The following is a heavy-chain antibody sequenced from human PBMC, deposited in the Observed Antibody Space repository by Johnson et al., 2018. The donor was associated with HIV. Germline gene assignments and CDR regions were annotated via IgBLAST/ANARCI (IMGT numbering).Heavy chain of an antibody. V-gene: IGHV3-30*02. CDR2: TRYDGSNK. CDR1: GFTFNTYG. CDR3: ARGRTPDAFDI. Sequence: QVQLVESGGGVVQPGGSLRLSCAASGFTFNTYGMDWVRQAPGKGLEWVAFTRYDGSNKYYADSVKGRFTISRDNSKNTLYLQMNSLRAEDTAVYYCARGRTPDAFDIWGQGTMVTVSS. J-gene: IGHJ3*02. D-gene: IGHD3-16*01.